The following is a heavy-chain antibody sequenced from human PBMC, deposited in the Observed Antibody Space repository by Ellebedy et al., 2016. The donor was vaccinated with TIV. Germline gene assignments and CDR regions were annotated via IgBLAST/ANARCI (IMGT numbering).Heavy chain of an antibody. J-gene: IGHJ4*02. D-gene: IGHD3-16*01. CDR1: GFLFNAYS. Sequence: PGGSLRLSCAASGFLFNAYSMNWVRRAPGKGLEWVSSISDTSDHIYYADSVKGRFTISRDNAKNSVYLQMNSLRVDDTAVYYCVTWGQSYGRWGQGSLVTISS. CDR2: ISDTSDHI. CDR3: VTWGQSYGR. V-gene: IGHV3-21*04.